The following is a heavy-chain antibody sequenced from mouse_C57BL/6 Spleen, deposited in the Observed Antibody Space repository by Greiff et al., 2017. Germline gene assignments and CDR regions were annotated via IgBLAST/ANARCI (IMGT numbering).Heavy chain of an antibody. CDR2: IYPGDGDT. CDR1: GYAFSSSW. CDR3: ARIYYDYFDY. J-gene: IGHJ2*01. D-gene: IGHD2-4*01. V-gene: IGHV1-82*01. Sequence: VHLVESGPELVKPGASVKISCKASGYAFSSSWMNWVKQRPGKGLEWIGRIYPGDGDTNYNGKFKGKATLTADKSSSTAYMQLSSLTSEDSAVYFCARIYYDYFDYWGQGTTLTVSS.